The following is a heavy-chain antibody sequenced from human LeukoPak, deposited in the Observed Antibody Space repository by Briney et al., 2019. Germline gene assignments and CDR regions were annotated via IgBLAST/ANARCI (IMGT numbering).Heavy chain of an antibody. D-gene: IGHD6-13*01. CDR1: GYSFTDYA. J-gene: IGHJ6*02. CDR2: INAANGST. CDR3: AREGYSSSWYSRHGMDV. V-gene: IGHV1-3*01. Sequence: ASVKVSCKASGYSFTDYAMHWVRQAPGQRLEWMGWINAANGSTKYSQKFQGRVTITRDTSASRAYMELSSLRSEDTAVYYCAREGYSSSWYSRHGMDVWGQGTTVTVSS.